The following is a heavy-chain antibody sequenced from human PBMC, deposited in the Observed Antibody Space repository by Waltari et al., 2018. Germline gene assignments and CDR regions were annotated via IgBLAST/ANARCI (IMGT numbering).Heavy chain of an antibody. Sequence: EVQLVESGGGLVQPGRSRGLSYAAADFTFAYYWVTWVRQAPGKGLEWVANIKEDGSEKYYVDSVKGRFTISRDNAKNSLYLQMSSLRVEDTAVYYCATQSWSNFEYWGQGTLVTVSS. V-gene: IGHV3-7*01. D-gene: IGHD3-3*01. J-gene: IGHJ4*02. CDR1: DFTFAYYW. CDR3: ATQSWSNFEY. CDR2: IKEDGSEK.